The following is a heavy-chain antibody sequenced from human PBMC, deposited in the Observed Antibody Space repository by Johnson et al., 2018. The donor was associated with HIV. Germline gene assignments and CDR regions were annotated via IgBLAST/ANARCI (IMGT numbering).Heavy chain of an antibody. Sequence: QVQLVESGGGLVRPGGSLRLSCAASGFAVSSNYMNWIRQAPGKGLDWVSYISSSGSTIYYADSVKGRFTISRDNAKNSLYLQMNSLRAEDTAVYYCARGGSYLTLDDAFDIWGQGTMVTVSS. D-gene: IGHD1-26*01. CDR3: ARGGSYLTLDDAFDI. CDR2: ISSSGSTI. CDR1: GFAVSSNY. J-gene: IGHJ3*02. V-gene: IGHV3-11*04.